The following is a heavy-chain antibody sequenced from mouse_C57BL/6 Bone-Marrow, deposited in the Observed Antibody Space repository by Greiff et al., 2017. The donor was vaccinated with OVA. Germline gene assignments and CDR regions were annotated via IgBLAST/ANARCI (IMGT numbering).Heavy chain of an antibody. CDR2: ISGGGGNT. Sequence: EVKLMESGGGLVKPGGSLKLSCAASGFTFSSYTMSWVRQTPEKRLEWVATISGGGGNTYYPDSVKGRFTISRDNAKNTLYLQMSSLRSEDTALYYCARRGSLFDYWGQGTTLTVSS. V-gene: IGHV5-9*01. D-gene: IGHD1-1*01. CDR1: GFTFSSYT. CDR3: ARRGSLFDY. J-gene: IGHJ2*01.